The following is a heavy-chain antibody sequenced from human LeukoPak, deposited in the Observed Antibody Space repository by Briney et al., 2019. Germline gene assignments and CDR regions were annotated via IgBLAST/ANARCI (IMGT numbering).Heavy chain of an antibody. CDR1: GYTFTGYY. J-gene: IGHJ4*02. CDR3: ARPRYSSGWYCFDY. V-gene: IGHV1-2*02. Sequence: ASVKVSCKASGYTFTGYYMHWVRQAPGQGLEWMGWINPNSGGTNYAQKFQGRVTMTRDTSISTAYMELSRLRSDDTAVYYCARPRYSSGWYCFDYWGQGTLVTVSS. CDR2: INPNSGGT. D-gene: IGHD6-19*01.